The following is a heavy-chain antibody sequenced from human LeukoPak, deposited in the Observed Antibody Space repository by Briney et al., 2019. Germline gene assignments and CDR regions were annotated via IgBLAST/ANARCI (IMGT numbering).Heavy chain of an antibody. CDR1: GGSISSSSYY. CDR3: ASSYYGSGTYSSFDY. V-gene: IGHV4-39*07. CDR2: IYYSGST. Sequence: SETLSLTCTVSGGSISSSSYYWGWIRQPPGKGLEWIGSIYYSGSTYYNPSLKSRVTISVDTSKNQFSLKLSSVTAADTAVYYCASSYYGSGTYSSFDYWGQGTLVTVSS. J-gene: IGHJ4*02. D-gene: IGHD3-10*01.